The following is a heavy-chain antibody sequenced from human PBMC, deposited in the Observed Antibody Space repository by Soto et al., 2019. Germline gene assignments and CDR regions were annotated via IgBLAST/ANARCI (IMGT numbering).Heavy chain of an antibody. J-gene: IGHJ3*02. CDR2: IYYSGST. CDR3: ARRWELPHAFDI. D-gene: IGHD1-26*01. V-gene: IGHV4-39*01. Sequence: QLQLQESGPGLVKPSETLSLTCTVSGGSISSSSYYWGWIRQPPGKGLEWIGSIYYSGSTYYNPSLKSRVTISVDTSKNQFSLKLSSVTAADTAVYYCARRWELPHAFDIWGQGTMVTVSS. CDR1: GGSISSSSYY.